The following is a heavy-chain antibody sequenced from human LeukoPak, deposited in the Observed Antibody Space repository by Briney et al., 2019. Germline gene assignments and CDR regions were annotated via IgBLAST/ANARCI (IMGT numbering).Heavy chain of an antibody. Sequence: ASVKVSCKASGYTFTSYGISWVRQAPGQGLEWMGGIIPIFGTANYAQKFQGRVTITTDESTSTAYMELSSLRSEDTAVYYCARGEHYYDSSGYYSPAFDIWGQGTLVTVSS. V-gene: IGHV1-69*05. CDR3: ARGEHYYDSSGYYSPAFDI. J-gene: IGHJ4*02. D-gene: IGHD3-22*01. CDR1: GYTFTSYG. CDR2: IIPIFGTA.